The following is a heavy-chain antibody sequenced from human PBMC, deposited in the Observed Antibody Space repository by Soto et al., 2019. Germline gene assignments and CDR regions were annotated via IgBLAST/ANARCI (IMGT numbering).Heavy chain of an antibody. CDR1: GGTFSTYS. CDR2: IIPMLGIA. J-gene: IGHJ3*02. D-gene: IGHD3-10*01. V-gene: IGHV1-69*02. Sequence: QVQLVQSGGEVKKPGSAVKVSCKDSGGTFSTYSMFWVRQAPGQGLEWMGRIIPMLGIANYAQKFQGKVTMTAGKSTGTAYMELNSRRTEDTAPYYCTIGSWSGEVFDIWGQGTMVTVSS. CDR3: TIGSWSGEVFDI.